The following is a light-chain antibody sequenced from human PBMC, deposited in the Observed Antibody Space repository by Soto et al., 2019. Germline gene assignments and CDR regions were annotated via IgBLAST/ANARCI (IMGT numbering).Light chain of an antibody. J-gene: IGKJ2*01. CDR2: GAS. CDR1: QRINSE. CDR3: QQGHNWPLT. Sequence: EIVMTQSPATLSLSPGERAALSCRANQRINSELAWYQQKPGQPPRILIYGASTRATGVPARFTGSESGSEFTLTISGLQSEDFAVYYCQQGHNWPLTFGQGTRLEI. V-gene: IGKV3-15*01.